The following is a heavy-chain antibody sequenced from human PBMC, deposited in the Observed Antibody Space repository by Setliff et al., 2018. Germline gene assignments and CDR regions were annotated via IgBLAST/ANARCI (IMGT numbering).Heavy chain of an antibody. CDR2: IYHNGNT. CDR3: VRDRTAYSYGLDV. CDR1: GGSISPYF. J-gene: IGHJ6*02. V-gene: IGHV4-59*01. Sequence: SETLSLTCTVSGGSISPYFWSWIRQPPGKGLEWIGYIYHNGNTNFNPSLKTRVTMSVGTSKNQFALNLRSVTAADAAVYYCVRDRTAYSYGLDVWGQGTTVTVSS. D-gene: IGHD5-18*01.